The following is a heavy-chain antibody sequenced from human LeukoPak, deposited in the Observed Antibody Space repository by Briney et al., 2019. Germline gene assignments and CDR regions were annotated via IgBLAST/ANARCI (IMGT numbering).Heavy chain of an antibody. J-gene: IGHJ4*02. V-gene: IGHV4-39*01. CDR2: LYYNGNT. D-gene: IGHD5-18*01. Sequence: SETLSLTCSVSGDSISSSSYYWSWIRQSPGKGLEWIGSLYYNGNTYYNPPLNRRLTIALDASRSQFSLRLPSVTAADTAVYFCARHRRVDTAGDYWGQGTLVTVSS. CDR1: GDSISSSSYY. CDR3: ARHRRVDTAGDY.